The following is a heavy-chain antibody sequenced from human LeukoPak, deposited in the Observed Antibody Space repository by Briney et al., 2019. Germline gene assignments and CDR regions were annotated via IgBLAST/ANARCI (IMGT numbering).Heavy chain of an antibody. CDR3: ARLSTVTTSSDY. V-gene: IGHV4-4*07. Sequence: SETLSLTCTVSGGSISSYYWSWIRQPAGKGLEWIGRIYTSGTTHCNPSLKSRVTMSVDTSKNQFSLKLSSVTAADTAVYYCARLSTVTTSSDYWGQGTLVTVSS. J-gene: IGHJ4*02. D-gene: IGHD4-17*01. CDR1: GGSISSYY. CDR2: IYTSGTT.